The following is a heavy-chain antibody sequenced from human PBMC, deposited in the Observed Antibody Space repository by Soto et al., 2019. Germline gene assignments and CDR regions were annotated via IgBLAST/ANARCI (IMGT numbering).Heavy chain of an antibody. Sequence: EVQLLESGGGLVQPGGSLRLSCAASGFSFSSYAMVWVRQAPGKGLEWVSVISARGGRSYFADSVKGRFTISRDNSKNVLALEMNSPRAEDTAIYFCAKGSIEYIASVDNWGQGTLVLVSS. D-gene: IGHD2-15*01. CDR3: AKGSIEYIASVDN. CDR1: GFSFSSYA. V-gene: IGHV3-23*01. CDR2: ISARGGRS. J-gene: IGHJ4*02.